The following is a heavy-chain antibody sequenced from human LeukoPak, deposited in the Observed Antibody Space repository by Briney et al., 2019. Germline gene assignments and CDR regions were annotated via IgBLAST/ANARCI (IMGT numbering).Heavy chain of an antibody. CDR1: GFTFRKRW. V-gene: IGHV3-7*01. Sequence: GGSLRLSCAASGFTFRKRWMSWVRQAPGEGREWVANIKEDGSEKYYVDSVKGRFTISRDNAKNSLYLQMNSLRAEDTAVYYCARDHLAAYEDWGQGTLVTVSS. D-gene: IGHD3-22*01. J-gene: IGHJ4*02. CDR2: IKEDGSEK. CDR3: ARDHLAAYED.